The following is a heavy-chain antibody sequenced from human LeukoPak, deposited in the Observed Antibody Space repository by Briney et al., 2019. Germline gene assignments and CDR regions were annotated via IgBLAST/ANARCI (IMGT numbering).Heavy chain of an antibody. D-gene: IGHD6-19*01. Sequence: GGSLRLSCAASGFTFSSYGMHWVRQAPGKGLEWVAVISYDGSNKYYADSVKGRFTISRDNSKNTLYLQMNSLRAEDTAVYYCATSQGNTYSSGWYRTGWGQGTLVTVSS. J-gene: IGHJ4*02. CDR3: ATSQGNTYSSGWYRTG. CDR1: GFTFSSYG. V-gene: IGHV3-30*03. CDR2: ISYDGSNK.